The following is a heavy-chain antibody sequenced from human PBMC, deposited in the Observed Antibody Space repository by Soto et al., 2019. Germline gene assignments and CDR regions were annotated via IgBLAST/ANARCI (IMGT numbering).Heavy chain of an antibody. CDR2: SSSSGSTI. J-gene: IGHJ6*02. CDR1: GFTFSRDE. CDR3: AREGYTAPWWRDYYGMDV. Sequence: EVQLVESGGGVVQPGGSLRLSCAASGFTFSRDEMNWVRQAPGKGLEWVSYSSSSGSTIYYADSVKGRFTISRDNAKNSLYLQMNSLRAEDTAVYYCAREGYTAPWWRDYYGMDVCGQGTTVTVSS. V-gene: IGHV3-48*03. D-gene: IGHD2-15*01.